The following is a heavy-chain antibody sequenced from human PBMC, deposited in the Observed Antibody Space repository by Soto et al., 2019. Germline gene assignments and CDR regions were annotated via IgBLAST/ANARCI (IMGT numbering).Heavy chain of an antibody. D-gene: IGHD2-2*01. CDR3: ARAIPFDP. J-gene: IGHJ5*02. V-gene: IGHV4-31*03. CDR2: IFDSGTT. CDR1: GGSISSGGFY. Sequence: SSETLSLTCSVSGGSISSGGFYWSWIRQPPGGGLERIGYIFDSGTTYYNPSLKSRVSISRDTSKNQFSLNLRSVTAADTAMYYCARAIPFDPWGQGTLVTVSS.